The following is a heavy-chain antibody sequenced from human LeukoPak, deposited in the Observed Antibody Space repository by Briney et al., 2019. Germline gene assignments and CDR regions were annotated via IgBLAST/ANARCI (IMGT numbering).Heavy chain of an antibody. CDR1: GGTFSSYA. Sequence: EASVKVSCKASGGTFSSYAVSWVRQAPGQGLEWMGGIIPIFGTANYAQKSQGRVTITADESTSTAYMELSSLRSEDTAVYYCARDRALDYYDSSGYYLFAYWGQGTLVTVSS. CDR2: IIPIFGTA. CDR3: ARDRALDYYDSSGYYLFAY. V-gene: IGHV1-69*13. J-gene: IGHJ4*02. D-gene: IGHD3-22*01.